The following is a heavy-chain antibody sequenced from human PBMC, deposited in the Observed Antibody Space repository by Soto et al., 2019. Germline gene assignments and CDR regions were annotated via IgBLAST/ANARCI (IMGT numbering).Heavy chain of an antibody. J-gene: IGHJ4*02. CDR3: ARDPFIFCGGGSCEFYFDF. D-gene: IGHD2-15*01. CDR1: GFTFSTYA. CDR2: ISYDGSNK. V-gene: IGHV3-30-3*01. Sequence: GGSLRLSCAASGFTFSTYAMHWVRQAPGKGLEWVAIISYDGSNKYYADSVKGRFTISRDNSKNTLYLQMNSLRAEDTAVYYCARDPFIFCGGGSCEFYFDFWGQGTLVTVSS.